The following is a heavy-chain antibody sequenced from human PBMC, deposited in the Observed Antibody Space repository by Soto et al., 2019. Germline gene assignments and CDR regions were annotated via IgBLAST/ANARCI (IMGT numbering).Heavy chain of an antibody. D-gene: IGHD3-10*01. CDR3: ARVDGSGTFSLFDF. J-gene: IGHJ4*02. CDR2: IFHSGYT. V-gene: IGHV4-59*01. Sequence: QVQLQESGPGLVKPSETLSLTCSVSADFSSNFYWSWIRQPPGKGLEWIGYIFHSGYTNYNASLKSQVTISVDTSKRQFSLNLTAGTAADTAVYYCARVDGSGTFSLFDFWGPGTLVTVSS. CDR1: ADFSSNFY.